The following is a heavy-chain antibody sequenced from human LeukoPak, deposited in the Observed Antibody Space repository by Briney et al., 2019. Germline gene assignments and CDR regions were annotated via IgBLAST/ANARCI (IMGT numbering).Heavy chain of an antibody. CDR1: GFTFTSSA. D-gene: IGHD5-18*01. Sequence: GTSVKVSCKASGFTFTSSAVHWVRQARGQRLEWIGWIVVGSGNTNYAQRFQERVTITRDMSTSTAYMELSSLSSEDTAVYYCAAGPNTAMVHYYGMDVWGQGTTVTVSS. CDR3: AAGPNTAMVHYYGMDV. CDR2: IVVGSGNT. J-gene: IGHJ6*02. V-gene: IGHV1-58*01.